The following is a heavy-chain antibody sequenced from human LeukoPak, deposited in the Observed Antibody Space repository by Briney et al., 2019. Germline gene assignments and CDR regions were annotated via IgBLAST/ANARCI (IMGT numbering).Heavy chain of an antibody. D-gene: IGHD2-15*01. V-gene: IGHV5-51*01. CDR3: ARLYGGSWGDVFDI. CDR1: GCIFNSNW. Sequence: GESLQISCQCSGCIFNSNWIGWVRELPGKGLEGMGIVYPGDSDTRYSPSFQGQVTISADKSISTAYLQWSSLKASDTAMYFCARLYGGSWGDVFDIWGQGTMVTVSS. CDR2: VYPGDSDT. J-gene: IGHJ3*02.